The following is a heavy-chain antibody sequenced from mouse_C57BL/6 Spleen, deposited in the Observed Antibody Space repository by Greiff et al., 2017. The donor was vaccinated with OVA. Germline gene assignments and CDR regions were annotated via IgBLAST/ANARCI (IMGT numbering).Heavy chain of an antibody. D-gene: IGHD1-1*01. V-gene: IGHV1-64*01. CDR2: IHPNSGST. Sequence: QVQLQQPGAELVKPGASVKLSCKASGYTFTSYWMHWVKQRPGQGLEWIGMIHPNSGSTNYNEKFKSKAKLTVAKSSSKAYMQLSSLTSEDSAVYDCARPATTGVAKGPLYWYFDVWGTGTTVTVSS. CDR3: ARPATTGVAKGPLYWYFDV. CDR1: GYTFTSYW. J-gene: IGHJ1*03.